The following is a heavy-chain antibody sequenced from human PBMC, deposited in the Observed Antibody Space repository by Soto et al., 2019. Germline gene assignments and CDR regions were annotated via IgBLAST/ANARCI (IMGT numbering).Heavy chain of an antibody. CDR3: AGLYSGYEIWYFDL. Sequence: QLQLQESGPGLVKPSETLSLNCTVSGGSFSRGNYYWGWIRQTPGKGPEWIANIYYNGGTYYNPSLKSRVTISHDTSKTLLSLKLSSVTAADPAVYYCAGLYSGYEIWYFDLWGRGTLVTVSS. CDR2: IYYNGGT. CDR1: GGSFSRGNYY. J-gene: IGHJ2*01. V-gene: IGHV4-39*01. D-gene: IGHD5-12*01.